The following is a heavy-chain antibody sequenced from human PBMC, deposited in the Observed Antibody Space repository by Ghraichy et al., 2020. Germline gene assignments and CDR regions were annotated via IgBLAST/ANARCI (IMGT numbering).Heavy chain of an antibody. J-gene: IGHJ5*02. CDR3: ARDGYSYGYGTDFNWFDP. Sequence: SETLSLTCTVSGASIISYYWSWIRQPAGKGLEWIGRIYISGSTNYNPSLKSRVTLSVDTSKNQVSLKLSSVTAADTAVYYCARDGYSYGYGTDFNWFDPWGQGTLVTVSS. CDR2: IYISGST. D-gene: IGHD5-18*01. CDR1: GASIISYY. V-gene: IGHV4-4*07.